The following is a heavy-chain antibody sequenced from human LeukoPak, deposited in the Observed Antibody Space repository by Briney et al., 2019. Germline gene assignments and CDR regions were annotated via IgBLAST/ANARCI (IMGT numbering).Heavy chain of an antibody. D-gene: IGHD1-1*01. CDR2: IYYSGST. CDR3: ARVTMGYLDI. J-gene: IGHJ4*02. CDR1: GGSISSYY. Sequence: SETLSLTCTVSGGSISSYYWSWIRQPPGKGLEWIGYIYYSGSTNYNPPLKSRVTISVDTSKNQFSLKLSSVTAADTAVYYCARVTMGYLDIWGQGTLVTVSS. V-gene: IGHV4-59*12.